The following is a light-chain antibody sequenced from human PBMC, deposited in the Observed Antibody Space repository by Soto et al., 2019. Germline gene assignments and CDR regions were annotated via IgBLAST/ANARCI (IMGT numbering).Light chain of an antibody. V-gene: IGKV4-1*01. CDR2: CAS. J-gene: IGKJ1*01. CDR3: QQYYSTPRT. Sequence: DIVMTQSPDSLAVSLGERATINCKSSQRVLYSSNNKNYLAWYQQKPGQPPKLLIYCASTRESGVPDRFSGSGSGTDFTLTISRLQAEDVAVYYCQQYYSTPRTFGQGTKVEIK. CDR1: QRVLYSSNNKNY.